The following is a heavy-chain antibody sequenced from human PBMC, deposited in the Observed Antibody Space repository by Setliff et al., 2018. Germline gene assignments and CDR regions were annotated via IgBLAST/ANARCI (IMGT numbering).Heavy chain of an antibody. J-gene: IGHJ5*02. CDR1: GDSITSGSVY. CDR2: IFPTGTT. Sequence: KASETLSLTCTVSGDSITSGSVYWSWIRQPAGKGLEWIGRIFPTGTTNYNPDPKSRVTMSVDTSKKRFSLMLRSVTAADTAIYYCARYNSSAACFDLWGPGTLVTVSS. V-gene: IGHV4-61*02. CDR3: ARYNSSAACFDL. D-gene: IGHD1-20*01.